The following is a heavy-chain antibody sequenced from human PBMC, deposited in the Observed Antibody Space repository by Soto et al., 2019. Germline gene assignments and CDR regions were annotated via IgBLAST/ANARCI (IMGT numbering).Heavy chain of an antibody. Sequence: EVQLVESGGGLVQPGRSLRLSCTASGFTFGDYAMSWVRQAPGKGLEWVGFIRSKAYGGTTEYAASVKGRFTISRDDSKRIAYLQMNSLKNEDTAVYYCTRGRELLEWFSHGQEVNAFDIWGQGTMVTVSS. CDR3: TRGRELLEWFSHGQEVNAFDI. V-gene: IGHV3-49*04. D-gene: IGHD1-26*01. CDR2: IRSKAYGGTT. CDR1: GFTFGDYA. J-gene: IGHJ3*02.